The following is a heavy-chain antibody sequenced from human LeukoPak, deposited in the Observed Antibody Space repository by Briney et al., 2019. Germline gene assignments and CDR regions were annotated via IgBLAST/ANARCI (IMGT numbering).Heavy chain of an antibody. CDR2: ISAYNGNT. J-gene: IGHJ3*02. CDR1: GYTFTSYD. CDR3: AREWELLRAFDI. V-gene: IGHV1-18*01. Sequence: ASVKFSCKASGYTFTSYDISWVRQAPGQGLEWMGWISAYNGNTNYAQKLQGRVTMTTDTSTSTAYMELRSLRSDDTAVYYCAREWELLRAFDIWGQGTMVTVSS. D-gene: IGHD1-26*01.